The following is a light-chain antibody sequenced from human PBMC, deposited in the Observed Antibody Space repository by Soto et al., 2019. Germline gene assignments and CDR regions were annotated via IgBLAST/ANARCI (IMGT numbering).Light chain of an antibody. J-gene: IGLJ2*01. V-gene: IGLV2-14*03. Sequence: QSVLTQPASVSDSPGQSITISCTGTSSDVGGSNFVSWYQQHPGKPPKLIIYDVTNRPSGVSNRFSGSKSGSTASLIIARQQNEDEADYYCVSYTSRTDSVFGTGTKLTVL. CDR1: SSDVGGSNF. CDR2: DVT. CDR3: VSYTSRTDSV.